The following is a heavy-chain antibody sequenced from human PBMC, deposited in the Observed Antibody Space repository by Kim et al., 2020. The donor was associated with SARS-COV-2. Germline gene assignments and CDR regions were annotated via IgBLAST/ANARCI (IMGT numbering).Heavy chain of an antibody. Sequence: GGSLRLSCEASGFAFSTYAMSWVRQAPGKGLEWVSTILSGGSSTYYADSVKGRFIISRDNNKNTMYLQMKSLRAENTAIYYCSQFWGSWYADHWGHGTLV. CDR1: GFAFSTYA. CDR3: SQFWGSWYADH. D-gene: IGHD6-13*01. J-gene: IGHJ4*03. CDR2: ILSGGSST. V-gene: IGHV3-23*03.